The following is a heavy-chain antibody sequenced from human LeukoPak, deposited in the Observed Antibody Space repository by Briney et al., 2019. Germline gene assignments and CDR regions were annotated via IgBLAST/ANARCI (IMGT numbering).Heavy chain of an antibody. V-gene: IGHV3-7*01. CDR2: INQDGSEK. Sequence: PGGSLGLSCAASGFTSGNHWMSWVRQAPGKGLEWVANINQDGSEKYYVDSVKGRFTISRDNAKNSLYLQMNSLRAEDMAVYYCGRAYGAGSCDYWGQGTLVTVS. CDR3: GRAYGAGSCDY. J-gene: IGHJ4*02. D-gene: IGHD3-10*01. CDR1: GFTSGNHW.